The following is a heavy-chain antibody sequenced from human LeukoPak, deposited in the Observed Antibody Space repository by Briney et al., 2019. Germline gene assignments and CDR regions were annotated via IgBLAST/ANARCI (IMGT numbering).Heavy chain of an antibody. CDR3: ARLDGKVRGVNLYYYYYMDV. Sequence: SETLSLTCAVYGGSFSGYYWNWIRQPPGKGLEWIGEISHSGSTNYNPSLKSRVTISVDTSKNQFSLKLSSVTAADTAVYYCARLDGKVRGVNLYYYYYMDVWGKGTTVTISS. V-gene: IGHV4-34*01. D-gene: IGHD3-10*01. CDR2: ISHSGST. CDR1: GGSFSGYY. J-gene: IGHJ6*03.